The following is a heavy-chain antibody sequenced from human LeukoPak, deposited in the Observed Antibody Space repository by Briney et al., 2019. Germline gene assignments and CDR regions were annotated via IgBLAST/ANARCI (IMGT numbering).Heavy chain of an antibody. J-gene: IGHJ5*02. CDR1: GGSISSTYW. CDR2: VYHSGTT. D-gene: IGHD6-13*01. CDR3: ARGYSSSWYFNWFDP. Sequence: SETLSLTCAVSGGSISSTYWWSWVRQPPGKGLEWIGEVYHSGTTYYNPSLKSRVTISVDTSKNQFSLKLTSVTAADTAVYYCARGYSSSWYFNWFDPWGQGTLVTVSS. V-gene: IGHV4-4*02.